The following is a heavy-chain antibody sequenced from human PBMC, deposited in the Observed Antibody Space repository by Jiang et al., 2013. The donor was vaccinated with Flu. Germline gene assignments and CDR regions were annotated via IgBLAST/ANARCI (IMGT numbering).Heavy chain of an antibody. CDR3: ARVLSPSTIFGVVPDYGMTS. J-gene: IGHJ6*04. V-gene: IGHV3-74*01. Sequence: VQLVESGGGLVQPGGSLRLSCAASGFTFSSYWMHWVRQAPGKGLVWVSRINSDGSSTSYADSVKGRFTISRDNAKNTLYLQMNSLRAEDTAVYYCARVLSPSTIFGVVPDYGMTSGQRDHGHRLL. CDR2: INSDGSST. CDR1: GFTFSSYW. D-gene: IGHD3-3*01.